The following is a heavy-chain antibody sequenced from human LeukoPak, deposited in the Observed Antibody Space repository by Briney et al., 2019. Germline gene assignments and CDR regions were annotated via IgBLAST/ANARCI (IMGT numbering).Heavy chain of an antibody. CDR3: AKGGDSSGYLFDY. CDR2: ISGSGGST. Sequence: PGGSLRLSCAASGFTFSSYAMSWVRQAPGKGLEWVSAISGSGGSTYYADSVKGRFTISRDNSKKTLYLQMNNLRAEDTAVHYCAKGGDSSGYLFDYWGQGTLVTVSS. J-gene: IGHJ4*02. D-gene: IGHD3-22*01. V-gene: IGHV3-23*01. CDR1: GFTFSSYA.